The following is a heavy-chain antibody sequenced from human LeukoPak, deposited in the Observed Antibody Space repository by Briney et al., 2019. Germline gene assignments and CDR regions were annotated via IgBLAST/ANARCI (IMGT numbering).Heavy chain of an antibody. CDR3: ARAGNIVVVPAAPNAFFDY. V-gene: IGHV4-30-2*01. CDR1: GGSISSSSYY. J-gene: IGHJ4*02. CDR2: IYHSGST. D-gene: IGHD2-2*01. Sequence: SETLSLTCTVSGGSISSSSYYRGWIRQRPGKGLEWIGYIYHSGSTYYNPSLKSRVTISVDRSKNQFSLKLSSVTAADTAVYYCARAGNIVVVPAAPNAFFDYWGQGTLVTVSS.